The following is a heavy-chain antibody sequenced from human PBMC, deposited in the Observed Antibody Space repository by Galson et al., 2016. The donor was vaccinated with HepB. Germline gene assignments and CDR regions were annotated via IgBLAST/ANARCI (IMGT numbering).Heavy chain of an antibody. CDR2: IKSNPDGGTT. CDR3: TTDLVLMWFGESRY. D-gene: IGHD3-10*01. CDR1: GITFRNAW. Sequence: SLRLSCAASGITFRNAWMSWVRQAPGKGLEWVGHIKSNPDGGTTGYATPVKGRFTISRDDSRNTLYLQMNSLKTEDTAVYYCTTDLVLMWFGESRYWGQGTLVTVSS. J-gene: IGHJ4*02. V-gene: IGHV3-15*01.